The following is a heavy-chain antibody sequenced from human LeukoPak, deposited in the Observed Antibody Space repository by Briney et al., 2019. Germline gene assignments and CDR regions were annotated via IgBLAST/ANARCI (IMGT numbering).Heavy chain of an antibody. D-gene: IGHD3-10*01. J-gene: IGHJ5*02. CDR2: IGTAGDT. CDR3: ARDRSYYGSGWFDP. CDR1: GFTFSSYD. Sequence: GGSLRLSCAASGFTFSSYDMHWVRQATGKGLEWASAIGTAGDTYYPDSVKGRFTISRENAKNSLYLQMNSLRAGDTAVYYCARDRSYYGSGWFDPWGQGTLVTVSS. V-gene: IGHV3-13*01.